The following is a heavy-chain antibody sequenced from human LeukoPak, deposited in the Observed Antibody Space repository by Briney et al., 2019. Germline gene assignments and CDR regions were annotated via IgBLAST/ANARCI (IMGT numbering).Heavy chain of an antibody. V-gene: IGHV3-9*01. Sequence: GGSLRLSCAASGFTFSSYSMNWVRQAPGKGLEWVSGISWNSGSIGYADSVKGRFTISRDNAKNSLYLQMNSLRAEDTALYYCAKGRYYDSSGYPTYYFDYWGQGTLVTVSS. D-gene: IGHD3-22*01. CDR3: AKGRYYDSSGYPTYYFDY. CDR1: GFTFSSYS. J-gene: IGHJ4*02. CDR2: ISWNSGSI.